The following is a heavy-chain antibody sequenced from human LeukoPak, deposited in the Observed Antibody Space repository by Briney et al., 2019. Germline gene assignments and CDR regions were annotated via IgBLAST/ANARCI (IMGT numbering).Heavy chain of an antibody. Sequence: HPGGSLRLSCAASGFTFCTHVMHWVRQAPGKGLQWVAVILYDGGSKYYADSVRGRFIISRDNSKNTLYLHMNSLTAEDTAVYYCARVVAGSVYNAGMDVWGQGTTVTVSS. V-gene: IGHV3-30*01. CDR2: ILYDGGSK. CDR1: GFTFCTHV. D-gene: IGHD6-19*01. J-gene: IGHJ6*02. CDR3: ARVVAGSVYNAGMDV.